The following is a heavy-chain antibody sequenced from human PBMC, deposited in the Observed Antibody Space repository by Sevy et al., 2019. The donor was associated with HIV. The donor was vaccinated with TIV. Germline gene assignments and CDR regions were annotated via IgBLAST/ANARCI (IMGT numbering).Heavy chain of an antibody. V-gene: IGHV3-53*01. J-gene: IGHJ5*02. CDR1: KFTVSNNY. CDR2: LYDSGAA. D-gene: IGHD2-8*02. CDR3: ARTVVLVDGPRNWLDT. Sequence: GGSLRLSCAASKFTVSNNYMTWVRQAPGKGLEWVSTLYDSGAAYYAVSVKGRFTVSRDNSKNTLYLQMNSLRAEDTAVYYCARTVVLVDGPRNWLDTWGQGTLVTVSS.